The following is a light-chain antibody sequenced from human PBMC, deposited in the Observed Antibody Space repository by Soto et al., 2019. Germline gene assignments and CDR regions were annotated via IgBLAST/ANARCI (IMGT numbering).Light chain of an antibody. CDR2: GVS. V-gene: IGKV3-20*01. CDR1: HSISSSY. Sequence: ETILTQSPGTLSLSPGERATLFCRASHSISSSYLAWYQQTPGQAPSLLIYGVSRRATGIPDRFSGSGSGTDFTLTISRLEPEDFAVYYCQQYGGSPLYSFGQGTKVEI. J-gene: IGKJ2*03. CDR3: QQYGGSPLYS.